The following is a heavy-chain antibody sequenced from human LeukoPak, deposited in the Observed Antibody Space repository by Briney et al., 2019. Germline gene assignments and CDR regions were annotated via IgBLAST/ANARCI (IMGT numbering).Heavy chain of an antibody. V-gene: IGHV3-66*01. J-gene: IGHJ4*02. CDR3: ARDNYDSSGYHDY. D-gene: IGHD3-22*01. Sequence: GGSLRLSCAASGFTVSSNYMNWVRQAPGKGLEWVSIIYSDGSTSYADSAKGRFTISRDNSKNTLFLQMNSLRAEDTAVYYCARDNYDSSGYHDYWGQGTLVTVSS. CDR2: IYSDGST. CDR1: GFTVSSNY.